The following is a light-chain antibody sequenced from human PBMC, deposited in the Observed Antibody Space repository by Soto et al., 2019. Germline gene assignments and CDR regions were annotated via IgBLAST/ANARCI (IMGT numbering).Light chain of an antibody. V-gene: IGKV3-11*01. CDR1: QSISSY. CDR3: QQRNYWPST. CDR2: DAS. Sequence: EIVLTQSPATLSLSPGERATLSCRASQSISSYLAWYQQKPGQAPRLLIYDASNRATAIPARFSGSGSGTDFTLTISSLEPEDFAVYYCQQRNYWPSTFGQGTRLEIK. J-gene: IGKJ5*01.